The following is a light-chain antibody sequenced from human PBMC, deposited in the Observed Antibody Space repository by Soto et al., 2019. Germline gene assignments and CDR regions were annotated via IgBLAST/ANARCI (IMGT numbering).Light chain of an antibody. CDR2: SND. V-gene: IGLV1-44*01. J-gene: IGLJ2*01. Sequence: QSVLTQPPSASGTPGQRVSISCSGGSSNIGTNTVNWYQHLPGTAPKLLIFSNDERPSGVPDRFSGSKSGTSASLSISGLQSADEADYYCETRDDRRNGVEFGGGTQLTVL. CDR3: ETRDDRRNGVE. CDR1: SSNIGTNT.